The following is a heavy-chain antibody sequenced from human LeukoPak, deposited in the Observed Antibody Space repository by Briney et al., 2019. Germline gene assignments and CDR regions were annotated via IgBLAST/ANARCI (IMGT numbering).Heavy chain of an antibody. V-gene: IGHV3-30*18. CDR2: ISYDGSNK. D-gene: IGHD1-26*01. J-gene: IGHJ6*03. CDR3: AKDEELLSFYYYYMDV. CDR1: GFTFSSYG. Sequence: GGSLRLSCAASGFTFSSYGMHWVRQAPGKGLEWVAVISYDGSNKYYADSVKGRFTISRDNSKNTLYLQMNSLRAEDTAVYYCAKDEELLSFYYYYMDVWGKGTTVTVSS.